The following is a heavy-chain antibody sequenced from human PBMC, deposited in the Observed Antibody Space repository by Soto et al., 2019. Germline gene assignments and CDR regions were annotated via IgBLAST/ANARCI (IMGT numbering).Heavy chain of an antibody. CDR1: GGSFIGYY. D-gene: IGHD5-12*01. CDR2: INHSGST. J-gene: IGHJ4*02. CDR3: ARGGALYSGYDYPYY. V-gene: IGHV4-34*01. Sequence: SETVSLTCAVYGGSFIGYYWSWIRQPPGKGLEWIGEINHSGSTNYNPSLKSRVTISVDTSKNQFSLKLSSVTAADTAVYYCARGGALYSGYDYPYYWGQGTLVTVSS.